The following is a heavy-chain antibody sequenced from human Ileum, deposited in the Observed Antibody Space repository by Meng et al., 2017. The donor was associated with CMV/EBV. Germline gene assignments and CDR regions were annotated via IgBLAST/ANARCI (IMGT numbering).Heavy chain of an antibody. CDR2: ISSSSSYI. D-gene: IGHD4-11*01. J-gene: IGHJ6*02. CDR1: GFTFSSYS. Sequence: GGSLRLSCAASGFTFSSYSMNWVRQAPGKGLEWVSSISSSSSYIYYADSVKGRFTISRDNSKNTLYLQMNSLRAEDTAVYYCARGLQPRYSYYGMDVWGQGTTVTVSS. CDR3: ARGLQPRYSYYGMDV. V-gene: IGHV3-21*01.